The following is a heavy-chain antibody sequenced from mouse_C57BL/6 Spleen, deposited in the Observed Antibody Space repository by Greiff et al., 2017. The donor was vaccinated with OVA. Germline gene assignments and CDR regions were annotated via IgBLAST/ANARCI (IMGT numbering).Heavy chain of an antibody. CDR1: GYSFTDYN. J-gene: IGHJ3*01. V-gene: IGHV1-39*01. Sequence: HLVESGPELVKPGASVKISCKASGYSFTDYNMHWVKQSHGKSLEWIGVINPNYGTTSYNQKFKGKATLTVDQSSSTAYMQLNSLTSEDSAVYYCARSGFCRWFAYWGQGTLVTVSA. D-gene: IGHD6-1*01. CDR3: ARSGFCRWFAY. CDR2: INPNYGTT.